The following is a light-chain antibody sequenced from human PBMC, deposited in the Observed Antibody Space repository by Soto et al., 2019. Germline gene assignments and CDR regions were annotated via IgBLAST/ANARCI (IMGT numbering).Light chain of an antibody. CDR3: QQSYSTPPT. Sequence: DLQMTQSPSSLSASVGDRVTITCRASQSIRFYLNWYQQKPGKAPKLLIYAASSLQSGVPSRFSGSGSGTDFTLTISSLQPEDFATYYCQQSYSTPPTFGQGTKVDI. J-gene: IGKJ1*01. V-gene: IGKV1-39*01. CDR1: QSIRFY. CDR2: AAS.